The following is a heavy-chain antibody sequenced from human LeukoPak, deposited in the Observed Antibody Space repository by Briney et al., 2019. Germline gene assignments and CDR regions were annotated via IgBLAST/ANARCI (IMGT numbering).Heavy chain of an antibody. J-gene: IGHJ4*02. V-gene: IGHV1-8*01. D-gene: IGHD6-19*01. CDR1: GYTFTSYD. CDR3: ARVAAYSSGWYLSDPPAY. CDR2: MNPNSGNT. Sequence: GASVKVSCKASGYTFTSYDINWVRQATGQGLEWMGWMNPNSGNTGYAQKFQGRVTMTRNTSISTAYMELSSLRSEDTAVYYCARVAAYSSGWYLSDPPAYWGQGTLVTVSS.